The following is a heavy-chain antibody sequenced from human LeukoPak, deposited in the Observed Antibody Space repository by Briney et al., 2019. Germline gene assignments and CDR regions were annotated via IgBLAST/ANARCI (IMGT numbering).Heavy chain of an antibody. CDR3: ARRGVAAAGPLYNWFDP. V-gene: IGHV1-2*04. D-gene: IGHD6-13*01. CDR2: INPNSGGT. J-gene: IGHJ5*02. Sequence: ASVKVSCKASGYTFTGYYMHWVRQAPGQGLEWMGWINPNSGGTNYAQKFQGWVTMTRDTSISTAYMELRSLRSDDTAVYYCARRGVAAAGPLYNWFDPWGQGTLVTVSS. CDR1: GYTFTGYY.